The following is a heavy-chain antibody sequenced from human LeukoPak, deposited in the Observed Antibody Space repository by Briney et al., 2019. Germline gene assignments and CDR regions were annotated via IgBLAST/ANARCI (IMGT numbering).Heavy chain of an antibody. CDR1: GGSFSGYY. D-gene: IGHD2/OR15-2a*01. J-gene: IGHJ4*02. CDR2: IYHSGST. Sequence: PSETLSLTCAVYGGSFSGYYWSWIRQPPGKGLEWIGEIYHSGSTNYNPSLKSRVTISVDKSKNQFSLKLSSVTAADTAVYYCARDALSPFDYWGQGTLVTVSS. V-gene: IGHV4-34*01. CDR3: ARDALSPFDY.